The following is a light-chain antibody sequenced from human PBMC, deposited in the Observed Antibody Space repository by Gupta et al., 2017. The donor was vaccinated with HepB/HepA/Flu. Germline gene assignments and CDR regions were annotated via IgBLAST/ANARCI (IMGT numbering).Light chain of an antibody. J-gene: IGKJ3*01. CDR1: QSVSSY. Sequence: EIVLTQSPATLSLSPGERATLSCRASQSVSSYLAWYQQKPGQAPRLLIYDASNRATGIPARFSGSGFGTHFTLTISSLEPEDFAVYYCQQLSNWPRVTFGPGTKVDIK. V-gene: IGKV3-11*01. CDR3: QQLSNWPRVT. CDR2: DAS.